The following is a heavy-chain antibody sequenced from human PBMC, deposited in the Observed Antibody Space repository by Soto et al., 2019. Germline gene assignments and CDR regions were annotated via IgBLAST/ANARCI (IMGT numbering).Heavy chain of an antibody. J-gene: IGHJ4*02. Sequence: EVQLVQSGAEVKKPGESLILSCKGSGYSFTSYWIGWVRQMPGKDLEWLGIIYPGDSETRYSPSFQGQVTISADKSISTAYLQWSSLKASDTAMYYCARLILVAAHYFDYWGQGTLVTVSS. CDR1: GYSFTSYW. CDR3: ARLILVAAHYFDY. CDR2: IYPGDSET. D-gene: IGHD5-12*01. V-gene: IGHV5-51*01.